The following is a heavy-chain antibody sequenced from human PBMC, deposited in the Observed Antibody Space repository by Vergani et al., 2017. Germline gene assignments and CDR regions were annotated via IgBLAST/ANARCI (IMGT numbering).Heavy chain of an antibody. V-gene: IGHV3-20*03. D-gene: IGHD4-17*01. J-gene: IGHJ3*02. CDR1: GFTFDDYG. CDR3: ARGMTTETTDLDGFDI. Sequence: EVQLVESGGGVVRPGGSLRLSYAASGFTFDDYGMSWVRQAPGKGLEWVSTINIGGRTSYADSVKGRLTLTRDDSKNTLHLQMNSLRPEDTAVYYCARGMTTETTDLDGFDIWGQGTMVTVSS. CDR2: INIGGRT.